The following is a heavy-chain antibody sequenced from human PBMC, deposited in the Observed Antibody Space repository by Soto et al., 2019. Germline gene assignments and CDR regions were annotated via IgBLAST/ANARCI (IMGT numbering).Heavy chain of an antibody. J-gene: IGHJ4*02. V-gene: IGHV3-21*01. CDR1: GFTFSSYS. CDR3: SNDGRYYDSSGYYPGDFDY. Sequence: AGSLRLSCAASGFTFSSYSMNWVRQAPGKGLEWVSSISSSRSYIYYADSVKGRFTISRDNAKNSLYLQMNSLRAEDTAVYYCSNDGRYYDSSGYYPGDFDYWGQGTLVTVSS. D-gene: IGHD3-22*01. CDR2: ISSSRSYI.